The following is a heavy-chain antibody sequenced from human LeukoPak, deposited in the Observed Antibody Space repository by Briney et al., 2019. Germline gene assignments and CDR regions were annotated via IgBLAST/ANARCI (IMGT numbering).Heavy chain of an antibody. CDR3: AKLRRSSGWSYDAFDI. V-gene: IGHV3-23*01. J-gene: IGHJ3*02. CDR1: GFTFSSYA. D-gene: IGHD6-19*01. CDR2: ISGSGGST. Sequence: QPGGSLRLSCAASGFTFSSYAMSWVRQAPGKGLEWVSAISGSGGSTYYADSVKGRFTISRDNPKNTLYLQMNSLRAEDTAVYYCAKLRRSSGWSYDAFDIWGQGTMVTVSS.